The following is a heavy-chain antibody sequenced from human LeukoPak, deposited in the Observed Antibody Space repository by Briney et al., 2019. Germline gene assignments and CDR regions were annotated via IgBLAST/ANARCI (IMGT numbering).Heavy chain of an antibody. CDR2: INADGSIA. CDR3: AGGGATSFDY. D-gene: IGHD5-12*01. J-gene: IGHJ4*02. V-gene: IGHV3-74*01. CDR1: GFTFGNSW. Sequence: GGSLRLSCAASGFTFGNSWVHWVRQAPGKGLVWVSLINADGSIATYADSVKGRFTISRDNAKNSLSLQMNSLRAEDTAVYYCAGGGATSFDYWGQGILVTVSS.